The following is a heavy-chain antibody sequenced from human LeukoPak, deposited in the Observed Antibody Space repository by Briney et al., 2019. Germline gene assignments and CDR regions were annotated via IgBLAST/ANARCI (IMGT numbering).Heavy chain of an antibody. V-gene: IGHV3-30*02. CDR2: IRYDGSNK. CDR3: ANAYYYDSSGYYYGNY. D-gene: IGHD3-22*01. CDR1: GFTFSNYG. J-gene: IGHJ4*02. Sequence: GGSLRLSCATSGFTFSNYGMHWVRQAPGKGLEWVAFIRYDGSNKYYADSVKGRFTISRDNSKNTLYLQMNSLRAEDTAVYYCANAYYYDSSGYYYGNYWGQGTLVTVSS.